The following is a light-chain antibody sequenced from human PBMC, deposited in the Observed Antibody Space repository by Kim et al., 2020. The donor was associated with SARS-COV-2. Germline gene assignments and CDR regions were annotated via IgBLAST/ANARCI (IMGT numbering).Light chain of an antibody. J-gene: IGKJ4*02. CDR3: QQLNSDPLT. V-gene: IGKV1-9*01. Sequence: EGDSLTITRRASHGISNYLDWYQQKPGKAPKLLIYAAPTLQSGVPSRFSGSGSGTDFTLTISSLQPEDVATYYCQQLNSDPLTFGGGTKVDIK. CDR1: HGISNY. CDR2: AAP.